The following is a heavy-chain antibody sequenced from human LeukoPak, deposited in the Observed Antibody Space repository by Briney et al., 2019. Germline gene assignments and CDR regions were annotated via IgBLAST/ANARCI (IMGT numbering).Heavy chain of an antibody. CDR3: ARHRSGGSQDDAFDI. D-gene: IGHD2-15*01. J-gene: IGHJ3*02. CDR2: ISGSGRST. V-gene: IGHV3-23*01. Sequence: GGSLRLSCAASGFTFSSYAMSWVRQAPGKGLEWVSAISGSGRSTFYADSVKGRFTISRQNAKNSLFLQMNSLRAEDTAVYYCARHRSGGSQDDAFDIWGQGTMVTVSS. CDR1: GFTFSSYA.